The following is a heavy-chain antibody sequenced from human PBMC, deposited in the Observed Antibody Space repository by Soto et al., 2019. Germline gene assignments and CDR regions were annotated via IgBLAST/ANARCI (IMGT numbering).Heavy chain of an antibody. D-gene: IGHD4-4*01. CDR1: GYTFTSYS. J-gene: IGHJ4*02. V-gene: IGHV1-18*01. CDR3: ARDGVAVTTGISGY. Sequence: QVQLVQSGAEVKKPGASVKVSCKASGYTFTSYSISWVRQAPGQGLEWMGWISVYNGNTKYAQDFQGRVIMTTDTSTNTAYMELMSLRSDDTAVYYCARDGVAVTTGISGYWGQGTLVTVSS. CDR2: ISVYNGNT.